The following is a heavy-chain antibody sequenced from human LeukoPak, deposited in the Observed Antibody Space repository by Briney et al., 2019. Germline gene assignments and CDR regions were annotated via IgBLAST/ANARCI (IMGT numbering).Heavy chain of an antibody. CDR1: GFTFSTYW. J-gene: IGHJ4*02. V-gene: IGHV3-21*01. CDR3: ARDGRSYSSPLDY. D-gene: IGHD6-13*01. CDR2: ISSSSSYI. Sequence: GGSLRLSCAASGFTFSTYWMHWVRQAPGKGLEWVSSISSSSSYIYYADSVKGRFTISRDNAKNSLYLQMNSLRAEDTAVYYCARDGRSYSSPLDYWGQGTLVTVSS.